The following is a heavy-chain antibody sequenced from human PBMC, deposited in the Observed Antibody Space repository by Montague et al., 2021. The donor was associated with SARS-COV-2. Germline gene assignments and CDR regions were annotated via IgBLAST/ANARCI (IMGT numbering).Heavy chain of an antibody. CDR1: GGSISSSSYY. D-gene: IGHD6-13*01. V-gene: IGHV4-39*07. CDR2: IYYSGST. Sequence: SETLSLTCTVSGGSISSSSYYWGWIRQPPGKGLEWIGSIYYSGSTYYXXXLKSRVTISVDTSKNPFSLKLSSVTAADTAVYYCARVGRQQLVRLSGMDVWGQGTTVTVSS. CDR3: ARVGRQQLVRLSGMDV. J-gene: IGHJ6*02.